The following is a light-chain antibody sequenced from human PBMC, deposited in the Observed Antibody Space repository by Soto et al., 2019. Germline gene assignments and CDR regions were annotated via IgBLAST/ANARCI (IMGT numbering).Light chain of an antibody. Sequence: EIVVTLSPATLYASPGESASLSCRASQRVSVYLAWYQQKPGQSPRLLIYQTSIRAAGIPARFSASGTGTDFTLTISDVQPEDFAVYYCHQRQSWPRTFGQGTKV. CDR1: QRVSVY. CDR3: HQRQSWPRT. V-gene: IGKV3-11*01. J-gene: IGKJ1*01. CDR2: QTS.